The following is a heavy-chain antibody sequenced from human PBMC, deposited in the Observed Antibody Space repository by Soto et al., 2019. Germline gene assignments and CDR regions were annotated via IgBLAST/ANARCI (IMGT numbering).Heavy chain of an antibody. V-gene: IGHV3-30-3*01. Sequence: PGGSLRLSCAGSGFTFSTYAMHWVRQAPGKGLEWVAVISYDGNNKYHADSVKGRFTISRDNSRKTVYLQMNSLRPEDTAVYYCARDPVTRDYGPGGRFDYWGQGTLVTVYS. D-gene: IGHD3-10*01. CDR1: GFTFSTYA. CDR3: ARDPVTRDYGPGGRFDY. CDR2: ISYDGNNK. J-gene: IGHJ4*02.